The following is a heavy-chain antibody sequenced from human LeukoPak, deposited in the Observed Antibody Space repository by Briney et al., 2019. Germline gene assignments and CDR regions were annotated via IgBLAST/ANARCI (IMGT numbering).Heavy chain of an antibody. CDR2: IDPNAGST. D-gene: IGHD4-23*01. J-gene: IGHJ4*02. CDR3: ARTVLRWPPTDPHFDY. V-gene: IGHV1-46*01. CDR1: GYTFSNYY. Sequence: ASVKVSCKASGYTFSNYYMHWVRQAPGQGLEWMGIIDPNAGSTRYAQKFQGRVTMTRDTSTSTVYLELSSLTSEDTAVYYCARTVLRWPPTDPHFDYWGQGTPVTVSS.